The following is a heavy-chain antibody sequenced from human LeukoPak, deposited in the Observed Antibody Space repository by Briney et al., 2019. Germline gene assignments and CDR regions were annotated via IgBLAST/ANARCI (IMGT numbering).Heavy chain of an antibody. CDR1: GFTFSSYW. J-gene: IGHJ4*02. Sequence: GGSLRLSCAASGFTFSSYWMHWVRQAPGKGLVWVSRINSDGSSTSYADSVKGRFTISRDNSKNTLYLQMNSLRAEDTAVYNCARGGRYSYASFDYWGQGTLVTVSS. D-gene: IGHD5-18*01. V-gene: IGHV3-74*01. CDR2: INSDGSST. CDR3: ARGGRYSYASFDY.